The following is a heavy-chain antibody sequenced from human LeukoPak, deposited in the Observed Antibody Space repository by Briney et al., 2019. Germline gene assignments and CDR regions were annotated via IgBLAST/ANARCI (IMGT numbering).Heavy chain of an antibody. CDR1: GFTFSSYW. CDR3: AKLPARVTTSFDY. CDR2: IKQDGSEK. J-gene: IGHJ4*02. Sequence: GGSLRLSCAASGFTFSSYWMSWVRQAPGKGLEWVANIKQDGSEKYYVDSVKGRFTISRDNSKNTLYLQMNSLRAEDTAVYYCAKLPARVTTSFDYWGQGTLVTVSS. D-gene: IGHD4-17*01. V-gene: IGHV3-7*05.